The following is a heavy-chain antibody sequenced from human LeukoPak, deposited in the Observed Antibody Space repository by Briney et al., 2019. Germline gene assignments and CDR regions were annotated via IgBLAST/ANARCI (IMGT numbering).Heavy chain of an antibody. CDR1: GYTFSGYY. CDR3: ARAGIAVAGTRGRPYYYYMDV. CDR2: INPSGGST. D-gene: IGHD6-19*01. V-gene: IGHV1-46*01. Sequence: GASVKVSCKTSGYTFSGYYMHWVRQAPGQGLEWMGIINPSGGSTSYAQKFQGRVTMTRDMSTSTVYMELSSLRSEDTAVYYCARAGIAVAGTRGRPYYYYMDVWGKGTTVTVSS. J-gene: IGHJ6*03.